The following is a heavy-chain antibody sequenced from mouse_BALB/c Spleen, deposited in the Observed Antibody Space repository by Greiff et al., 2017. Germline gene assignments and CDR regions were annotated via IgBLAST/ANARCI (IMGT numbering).Heavy chain of an antibody. CDR2: IHYSGST. CDR3: AREGSPWFAY. J-gene: IGHJ3*01. Sequence: EVTLMESGPDLVKPSQSLSLTCTVTGYSIPSGYSWPWIRQFPGNTLEWMGYIHYSGSTNYNPSLKSRISITRDTSKNQFFLQLNSVTTEDTATYYWAREGSPWFAYWGQGTRVTVAA. V-gene: IGHV3-1*02. CDR1: GYSIPSGYS.